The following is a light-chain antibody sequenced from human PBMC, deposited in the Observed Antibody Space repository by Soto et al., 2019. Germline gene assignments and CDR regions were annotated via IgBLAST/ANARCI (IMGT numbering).Light chain of an antibody. CDR1: SSNIGAGYD. V-gene: IGLV1-40*01. J-gene: IGLJ2*01. CDR2: GNS. CDR3: QSYVRSLSDFVV. Sequence: QSVLTQPPSVSGVPGQRVTISCTGSSSNIGAGYDVHWYQQVPGTAPKLLIYGNSNRPSGVPDRFSGSKSGTSVSLAITGLQAENEADYYRQSYVRSLSDFVVFGGGTKLTVL.